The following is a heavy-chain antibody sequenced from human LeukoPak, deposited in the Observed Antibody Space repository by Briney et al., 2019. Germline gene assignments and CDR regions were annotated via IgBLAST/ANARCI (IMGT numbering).Heavy chain of an antibody. V-gene: IGHV3-11*01. CDR1: GFSFSDFY. J-gene: IGHJ4*02. D-gene: IGHD1-26*01. Sequence: GGSLRLSCAASGFSFSDFYMSWIRQTPGMGLEWISYIGTRSNPIYYADSVKGRFTISRDDAKNSLYLQMNSLRDEDTAVYFCAREARGSGRDFDYWGQGILVTVSS. CDR3: AREARGSGRDFDY. CDR2: IGTRSNPI.